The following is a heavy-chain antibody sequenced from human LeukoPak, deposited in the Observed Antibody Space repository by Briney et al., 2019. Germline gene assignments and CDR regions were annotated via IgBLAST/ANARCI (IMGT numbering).Heavy chain of an antibody. V-gene: IGHV4-61*02. CDR3: AREPTPDGDYDYVWGSYRGHFDY. Sequence: SQTLSLTCTVSGGSISSGNYYWSWIRQPAGKGLEWMGRIYISRSTNYNPSLKSRVTISVDTSKNQFSLKLSSVTAADTAVYYCAREPTPDGDYDYVWGSYRGHFDYWGQGTLVTVSS. CDR2: IYISRST. J-gene: IGHJ4*02. D-gene: IGHD3-16*02. CDR1: GGSISSGNYY.